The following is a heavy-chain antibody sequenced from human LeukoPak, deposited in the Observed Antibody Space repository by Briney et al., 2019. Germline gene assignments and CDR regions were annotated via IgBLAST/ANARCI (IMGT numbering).Heavy chain of an antibody. J-gene: IGHJ4*02. CDR2: IKSDVRTT. D-gene: IGHD3-10*01. CDR3: ARSSFGTYKLFDY. Sequence: GGSLRLSCAASGFTFSSYWMHWVGQAPGKGLVWVSRIKSDVRTTSYADSVKGRFTISRDNAKNTLYLQMNSLRAEDTAVYYCARSSFGTYKLFDYWGQGTLVTVSS. V-gene: IGHV3-74*01. CDR1: GFTFSSYW.